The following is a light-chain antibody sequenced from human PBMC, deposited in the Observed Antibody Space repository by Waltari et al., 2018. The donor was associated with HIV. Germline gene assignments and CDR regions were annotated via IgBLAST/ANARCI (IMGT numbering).Light chain of an antibody. CDR1: QSLLYSNGKNY. V-gene: IGKV2-28*01. CDR2: LGS. J-gene: IGKJ2*01. Sequence: IVLTQSPLSLPVTPGEPASISCRSTQSLLYSNGKNYLDWYLQKPGQSPQLLIYLGSNRASGGPDRFSCSGSGTDFTLKISRVEAEDVGVYYCMEALQTPFTFGQGTKLEIK. CDR3: MEALQTPFT.